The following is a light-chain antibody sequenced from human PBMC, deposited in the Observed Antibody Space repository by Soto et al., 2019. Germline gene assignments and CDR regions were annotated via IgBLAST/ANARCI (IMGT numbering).Light chain of an antibody. Sequence: EIVLTQSPATLSLSPGERATLSCRASQSVSSYLAWYQQKPGQTPRLLIYDASSRATGIPARFSGSGSGTDFTLPISSLVPEDFAVYYCQHRSNWPPYAFGQGTKLEIK. CDR1: QSVSSY. CDR3: QHRSNWPPYA. J-gene: IGKJ2*01. V-gene: IGKV3-11*01. CDR2: DAS.